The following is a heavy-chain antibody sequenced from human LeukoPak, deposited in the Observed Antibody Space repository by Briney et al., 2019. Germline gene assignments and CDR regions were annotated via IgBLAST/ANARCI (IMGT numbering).Heavy chain of an antibody. J-gene: IGHJ4*02. D-gene: IGHD4/OR15-4a*01. V-gene: IGHV3-21*01. CDR1: GFTFSTHS. CDR2: ISASSTYM. CDR3: ARLTNLDY. Sequence: SGGSLRLSCAASGFTFSTHSTNWVRQAPGKGLEWVSSISASSTYMYYADSVKGRFTISRDNAKNSLYLQMNSLRVEDTAVYYCARLTNLDYWGQGTLVTVSS.